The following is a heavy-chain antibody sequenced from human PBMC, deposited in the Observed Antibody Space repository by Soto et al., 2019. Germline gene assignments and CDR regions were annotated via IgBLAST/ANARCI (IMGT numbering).Heavy chain of an antibody. CDR3: ARMESSGSLNWFDP. CDR1: GYTFTNYE. CDR2: MNPGSGNT. D-gene: IGHD3-10*01. Sequence: GASVKVSCKASGYTFTNYEINWVRQATGQGLEWMGWMNPGSGNTGYAHKFQGRVTMTRNISISTAYMELSRLGSDDTAIYYCARMESSGSLNWFDPWGQGTLVTVSS. V-gene: IGHV1-8*01. J-gene: IGHJ5*02.